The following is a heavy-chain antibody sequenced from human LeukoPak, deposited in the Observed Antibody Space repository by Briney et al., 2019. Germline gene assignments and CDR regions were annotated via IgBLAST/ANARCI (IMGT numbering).Heavy chain of an antibody. CDR3: ARGHQGYSYGPHYYYYGMDV. CDR1: GYTFTSYD. Sequence: ASVTVSCEASGYTFTSYDINWVRQAPGQGLEWMGWVNPNSGNTGYAQKFQGRVTMTRNTSISTAYMELSSLRSEDTAVYYCARGHQGYSYGPHYYYYGMDVWGQGTTVTVSS. CDR2: VNPNSGNT. D-gene: IGHD5-18*01. J-gene: IGHJ6*02. V-gene: IGHV1-8*01.